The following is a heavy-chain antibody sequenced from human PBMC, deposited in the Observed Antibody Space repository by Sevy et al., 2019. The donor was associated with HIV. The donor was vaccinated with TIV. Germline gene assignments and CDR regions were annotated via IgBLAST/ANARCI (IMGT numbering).Heavy chain of an antibody. CDR3: AREFTFGGVIVITGYGMDV. V-gene: IGHV3-48*02. CDR1: GFTFSSYS. J-gene: IGHJ6*02. Sequence: GGSLRLSCAASGFTFSSYSMNWVRQAPGKGLEWVSYISSSSSTIYYADSVKGRFTISRDNAKNSLYLQMNSLRDEDTAVYYCAREFTFGGVIVITGYGMDVWGQGTTVTVSS. CDR2: ISSSSSTI. D-gene: IGHD3-16*02.